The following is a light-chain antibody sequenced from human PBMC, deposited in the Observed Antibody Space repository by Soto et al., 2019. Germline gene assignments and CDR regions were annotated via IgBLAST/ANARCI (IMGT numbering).Light chain of an antibody. CDR1: QYINTS. V-gene: IGKV3-11*01. Sequence: SVLTQSPATLSSFPGDRVTLSCRASQYINTSLAWYQHRPGQAPRLLIYQTSIRAAGIPARFSASGSGTDFTLTISDVQPEDFALYYCHQRQSWPRTFGQGTKVDIK. CDR3: HQRQSWPRT. CDR2: QTS. J-gene: IGKJ1*01.